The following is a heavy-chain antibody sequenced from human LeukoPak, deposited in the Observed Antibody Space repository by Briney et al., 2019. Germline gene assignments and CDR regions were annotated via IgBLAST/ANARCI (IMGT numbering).Heavy chain of an antibody. V-gene: IGHV4-39*07. CDR3: ARGFYCSGGSCYSDFDY. Sequence: SETLSLTCTVSGGSISSSSYYWGWIRQPPGKGLEWIGSIYYSGSTYYNPSLKSRVTISVDTSKNQFSLKLSSVTAADTAVYYCARGFYCSGGSCYSDFDYWGQGTLVTVSS. D-gene: IGHD2-15*01. J-gene: IGHJ4*02. CDR1: GGSISSSSYY. CDR2: IYYSGST.